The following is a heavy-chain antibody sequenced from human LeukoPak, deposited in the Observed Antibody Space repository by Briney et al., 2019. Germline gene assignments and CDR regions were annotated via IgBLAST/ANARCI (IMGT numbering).Heavy chain of an antibody. CDR3: ARPFYYDSNGGEGMDV. D-gene: IGHD3-22*01. V-gene: IGHV3-21*06. CDR1: GFTFTRFN. CDR2: FTTSGTYI. J-gene: IGHJ6*02. Sequence: PGGSLRLSCAASGFTFTRFNMNWVRQVPGKGLELVSSFTTSGTYIYYADSVKGRFTISRDNAKNSLYLQMNSLRAEDTAEYYCARPFYYDSNGGEGMDVWGQGTTVTVSS.